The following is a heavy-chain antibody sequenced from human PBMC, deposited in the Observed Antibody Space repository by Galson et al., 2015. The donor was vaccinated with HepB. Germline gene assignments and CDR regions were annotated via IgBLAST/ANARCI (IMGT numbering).Heavy chain of an antibody. V-gene: IGHV1-18*04. Sequence: QSGAEVKKPGASVKVSCKASGYTFTNYGISWVRQAPGQGLEWMGWISGYNGDTKFTQSLQGRVTLTTDTSTNPAYMELRSLRSDDTAVYYCTRAGHQLIFSYQQLSDNWGQGTLVTVSS. CDR1: GYTFTNYG. D-gene: IGHD2-2*01. CDR2: ISGYNGDT. J-gene: IGHJ4*02. CDR3: TRAGHQLIFSYQQLSDN.